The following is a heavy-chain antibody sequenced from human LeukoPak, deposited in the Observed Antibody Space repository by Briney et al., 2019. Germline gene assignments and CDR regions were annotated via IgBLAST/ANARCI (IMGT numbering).Heavy chain of an antibody. CDR3: ARGNAFVY. V-gene: IGHV3-66*01. CDR2: IYSGGST. CDR1: GFTASSNY. D-gene: IGHD4-11*01. Sequence: GGTLRLSCAASGFTASSNYISWVRQAPGKGLDWVSGIYSGGSTYYANSVKGRFTISRDNAKNTLYLQMNSLRVEDTAVYYCARGNAFVYWGQGTLVTASS. J-gene: IGHJ4*02.